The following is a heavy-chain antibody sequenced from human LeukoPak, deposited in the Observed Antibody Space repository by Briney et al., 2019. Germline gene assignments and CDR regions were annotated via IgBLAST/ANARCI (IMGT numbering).Heavy chain of an antibody. CDR1: GVSISSSNSY. CDR3: ARQTGSGLFILP. D-gene: IGHD3/OR15-3a*01. V-gene: IGHV4-39*01. J-gene: IGHJ4*02. CDR2: IYYSGNT. Sequence: SETLSLTCTVSGVSISSSNSYWGWIRQPPGKGLEWIGSIYYSGNTYYNASLKSQVSISIDTSKNQFSLKVTSVTAADTAVYYCARQTGSGLFILPGGQGTLVSVSS.